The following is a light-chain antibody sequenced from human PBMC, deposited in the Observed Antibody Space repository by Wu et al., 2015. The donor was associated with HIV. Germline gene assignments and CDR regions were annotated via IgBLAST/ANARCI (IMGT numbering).Light chain of an antibody. CDR2: NAS. CDR3: QQYGHTPLT. Sequence: EIVLTQSPVTLSLSPGERATLSCRASQTISNNYLVWYQHKPGQAPRLLIYNASNRATGIPDRLSGSVSGTNFTLIITTVEPEDFGVYYCQQYGHTPLTFGQGT. J-gene: IGKJ2*01. CDR1: QTISNNY. V-gene: IGKV3-20*01.